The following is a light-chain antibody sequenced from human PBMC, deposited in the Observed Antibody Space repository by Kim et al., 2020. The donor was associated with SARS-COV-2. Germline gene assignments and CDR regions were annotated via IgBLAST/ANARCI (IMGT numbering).Light chain of an antibody. J-gene: IGKJ5*01. Sequence: DIQMTQSPSSLSASVGDRVTITCRASQSISSFLNWYQQKPGKAPKLLIYGASSLQSGVPSRFSGSGSGTDFTLTISSLQPEDFATYYCQQSYSNPITFGQGTRLEIK. CDR1: QSISSF. V-gene: IGKV1-39*01. CDR3: QQSYSNPIT. CDR2: GAS.